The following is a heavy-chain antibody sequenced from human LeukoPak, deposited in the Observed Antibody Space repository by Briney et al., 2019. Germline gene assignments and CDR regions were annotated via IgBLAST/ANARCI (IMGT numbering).Heavy chain of an antibody. J-gene: IGHJ4*02. V-gene: IGHV4-38-2*01. CDR2: IYHSGST. Sequence: SETLSLTCAVSGYSISSGYYWGWIRQPPGKGLEWIGNIYHSGSTYYNPSLKSRVTISVDTSKNQSSLKLSSVTAADTAVYYCARRGSSSWLFDYWGQGTLVTVSS. D-gene: IGHD6-13*01. CDR1: GYSISSGYY. CDR3: ARRGSSSWLFDY.